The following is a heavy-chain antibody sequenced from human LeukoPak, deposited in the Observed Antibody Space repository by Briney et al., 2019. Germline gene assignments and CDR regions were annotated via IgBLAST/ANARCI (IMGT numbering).Heavy chain of an antibody. CDR3: ARGYYYDSSGYYDIDY. CDR2: IIPIFGTA. D-gene: IGHD3-22*01. CDR1: GGTFSSYA. Sequence: SVKVSCKASGGTFSSYAISWVRQAPGQGLEWMGGIIPIFGTANYAQRFQGRVTITADESTSTAYMELSSLRSEDTAVYYCARGYYYDSSGYYDIDYWGQGTLVTVSS. V-gene: IGHV1-69*13. J-gene: IGHJ4*02.